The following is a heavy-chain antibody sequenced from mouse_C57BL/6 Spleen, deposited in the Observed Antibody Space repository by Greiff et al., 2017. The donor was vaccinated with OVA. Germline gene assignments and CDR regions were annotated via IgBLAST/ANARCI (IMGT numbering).Heavy chain of an antibody. D-gene: IGHD2-4*01. CDR2: INPNNGGT. V-gene: IGHV1-18*01. J-gene: IGHJ1*01. CDR1: GYTFTDYN. Sequence: EVQLQQSGPELVKPGASVKIPCKASGYTFTDYNMDWVKQSHGKSLEWIGDINPNNGGTIYNQKFKGKATLTVDKSSSTAYMELRSLTSEDTAVYYCARLYYDYDEYFDVWGAGTTVTVSS. CDR3: ARLYYDYDEYFDV.